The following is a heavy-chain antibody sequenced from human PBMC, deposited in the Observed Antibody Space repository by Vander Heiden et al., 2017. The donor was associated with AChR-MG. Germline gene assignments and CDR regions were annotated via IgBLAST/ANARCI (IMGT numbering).Heavy chain of an antibody. Sequence: QITLKESGPTLVKPTQTLTLTCTFSGFSLSTSGVGVGWIRQPPGKALEWLALIYWNDDKRYSPSLKSRLTITKDTSKNQVVLTMTNMDPVDTATYYCAHLDDCWSGYYTDYWGQGTLVTVSS. CDR1: GFSLSTSGVG. J-gene: IGHJ4*02. D-gene: IGHD3-3*01. CDR3: AHLDDCWSGYYTDY. V-gene: IGHV2-5*01. CDR2: IYWNDDK.